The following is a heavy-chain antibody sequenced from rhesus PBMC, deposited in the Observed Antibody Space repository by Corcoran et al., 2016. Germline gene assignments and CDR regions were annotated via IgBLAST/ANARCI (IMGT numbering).Heavy chain of an antibody. Sequence: EVQLVESGGGLVQPGGSLRLSCAASGFTFSSYDMRWVRPAPGTGLEWVSYLSYIDKTIYYADYVKGRFTIYRDNAKNSLSLKRSSLKTEDTAVYYCTTNPTRTDRRYSGYSYGGLDSWGQGVVVTVSS. D-gene: IGHD5-24*01. CDR3: TTNPTRTDRRYSGYSYGGLDS. V-gene: IGHV3-136*01. CDR2: LSYIDKTI. CDR1: GFTFSSYD. J-gene: IGHJ6*01.